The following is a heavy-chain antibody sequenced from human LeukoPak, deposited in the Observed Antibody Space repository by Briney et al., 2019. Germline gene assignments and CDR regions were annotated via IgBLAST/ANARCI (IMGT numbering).Heavy chain of an antibody. D-gene: IGHD3-10*01. J-gene: IGHJ4*02. Sequence: SETLSLTCTVSGGSISSSSYYWGWIRQPPGKGLEWIGSIYYSGSTYYNPSLKSRVTISVDTSQNQFSLKLSSVTAADTAVYYCARLGGVITGVDYWGQGTLVTVSS. V-gene: IGHV4-39*01. CDR3: ARLGGVITGVDY. CDR1: GGSISSSSYY. CDR2: IYYSGST.